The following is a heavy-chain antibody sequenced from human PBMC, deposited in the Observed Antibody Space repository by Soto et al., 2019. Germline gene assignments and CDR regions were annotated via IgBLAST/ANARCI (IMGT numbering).Heavy chain of an antibody. V-gene: IGHV3-30*18. CDR1: GFTFSSYG. D-gene: IGHD3-10*01. CDR2: ISDDGSNK. Sequence: QVQLVESGGGVVQPGRSLRLSCAASGFTFSSYGMHWVRQAPGKGLEWVAVISDDGSNKYYADSVKGRFTISRDNSKNTLYLHMNSRSAEDTAVYYCAKWQSGGVDYWGQGTRVTVSS. J-gene: IGHJ4*02. CDR3: AKWQSGGVDY.